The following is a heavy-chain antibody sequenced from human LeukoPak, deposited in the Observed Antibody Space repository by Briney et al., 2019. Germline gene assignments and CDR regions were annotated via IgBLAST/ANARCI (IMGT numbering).Heavy chain of an antibody. D-gene: IGHD3-16*02. CDR1: GFTFSGYY. V-gene: IGHV3-11*01. CDR3: ARSPSYDYVWGSYRYYFDY. Sequence: GGSLRLSCAASGFTFSGYYMSWIRQAPGKGLEWVSYISSSGSTIYYADSVKGRFTISRDNAKNSLYLQMNSLRAEDTAVYYCARSPSYDYVWGSYRYYFDYWGQGTLVTVSS. CDR2: ISSSGSTI. J-gene: IGHJ4*02.